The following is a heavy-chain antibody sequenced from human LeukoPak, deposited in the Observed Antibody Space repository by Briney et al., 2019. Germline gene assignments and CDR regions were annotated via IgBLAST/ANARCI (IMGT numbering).Heavy chain of an antibody. D-gene: IGHD3-22*01. CDR1: GFTFSSYA. CDR3: AREVWSYYDSSGYFDY. CDR2: ISYDGSNK. Sequence: GGSLRLSCAASGFTFSSYAMHWVRQAPGKGLGWVAVISYDGSNKYYADSVKGRFTISRDNSKNTLYLQMNSLRAEDTAVYYCAREVWSYYDSSGYFDYWGQGTLVTVSS. V-gene: IGHV3-30*04. J-gene: IGHJ4*02.